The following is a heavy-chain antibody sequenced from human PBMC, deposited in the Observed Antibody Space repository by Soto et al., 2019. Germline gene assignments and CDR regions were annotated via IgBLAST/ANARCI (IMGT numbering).Heavy chain of an antibody. J-gene: IGHJ5*02. CDR2: IYYSGST. V-gene: IGHV4-59*01. CDR1: GGSISSYY. Sequence: SETLSLTCTVSGGSISSYYWSWIRQPPGKGLEWIGYIYYSGSTNYNPSLKSRVTISVDTSKNQFSLKLSSVTAADTAVYYCARRGRVYSSSANWFDPWGQGTLVTVSS. CDR3: ARRGRVYSSSANWFDP. D-gene: IGHD6-6*01.